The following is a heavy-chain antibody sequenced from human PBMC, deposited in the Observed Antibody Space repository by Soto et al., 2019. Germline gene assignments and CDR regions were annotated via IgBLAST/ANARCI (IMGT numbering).Heavy chain of an antibody. Sequence: SLRVSCQASGFNFDNYGMHWVRQAPGKGLEWVAVITYDGSFQYYADSVKGRFTISRDNSKNTLSLHLNTLKPEDTAVYHCAKDRVGGTFYTPLAFWGQGTLVTVT. J-gene: IGHJ4*02. CDR2: ITYDGSFQ. V-gene: IGHV3-30*18. CDR3: AKDRVGGTFYTPLAF. CDR1: GFNFDNYG. D-gene: IGHD1-7*01.